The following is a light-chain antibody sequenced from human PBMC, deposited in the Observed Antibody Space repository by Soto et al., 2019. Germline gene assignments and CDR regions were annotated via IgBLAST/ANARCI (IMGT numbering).Light chain of an antibody. J-gene: IGLJ3*02. Sequence: QSVLTQPRSVSGSPGQSVTISCTGTSSDVGDYDYVSWYQQHPGKAPKLMIYDVSKRPSGVPDRFSGSKSGNTASLTISGLQAVDEADYYCSSYAGSYTWVFGGGTKLTV. CDR1: SSDVGDYDY. CDR2: DVS. V-gene: IGLV2-11*01. CDR3: SSYAGSYTWV.